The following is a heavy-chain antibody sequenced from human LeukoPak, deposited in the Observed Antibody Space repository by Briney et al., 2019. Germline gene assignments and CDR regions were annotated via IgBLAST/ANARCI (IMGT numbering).Heavy chain of an antibody. D-gene: IGHD3-22*01. Sequence: PSETLSLTCTVSDGSISSYYWSWIRQPPGKGLEWIGYIYYNGNTKYNPSLKSRVTISVDTSKNQFSLKLRSVTAADTAVYYCARTYLGYYDSSGYAYYFDYWGQGILVPVSS. V-gene: IGHV4-59*08. CDR3: ARTYLGYYDSSGYAYYFDY. J-gene: IGHJ4*02. CDR2: IYYNGNT. CDR1: DGSISSYY.